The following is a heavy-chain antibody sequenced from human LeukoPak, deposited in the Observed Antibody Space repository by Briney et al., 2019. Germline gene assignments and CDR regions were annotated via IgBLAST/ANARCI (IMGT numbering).Heavy chain of an antibody. CDR2: ISFDGSNK. J-gene: IGHJ1*01. V-gene: IGHV3-30-3*01. CDR1: GITFSSYA. D-gene: IGHD2-2*01. CDR3: ATYSSSNGREFQY. Sequence: GGSLRLSCAASGITFSSYAMHWVRQAPGKGLEWVALISFDGSNKYYADSVKGRFTISRDNAKNSLYLQMNSLRAEDTAVYYCATYSSSNGREFQYWGQGTLVTVSS.